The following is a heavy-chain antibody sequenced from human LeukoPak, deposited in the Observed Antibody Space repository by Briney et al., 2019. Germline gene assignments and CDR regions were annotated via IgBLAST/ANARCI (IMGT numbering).Heavy chain of an antibody. V-gene: IGHV3-20*04. CDR1: GFTFDDYG. Sequence: GGSLRLSCAASGFTFDDYGMSWVRQAPGKGLEWVSGINWNGGSTGYADSVKGRFTISRDNAKNSLYLKMNSLRAEDTALYYCARDSESIAAAGTSLDYFDYWGQGTLVTVSS. CDR2: INWNGGST. J-gene: IGHJ4*02. D-gene: IGHD6-13*01. CDR3: ARDSESIAAAGTSLDYFDY.